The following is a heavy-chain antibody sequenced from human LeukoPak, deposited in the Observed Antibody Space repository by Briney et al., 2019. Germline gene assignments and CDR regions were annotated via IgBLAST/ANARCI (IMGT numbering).Heavy chain of an antibody. D-gene: IGHD3-10*01. Sequence: VASVKVSRKASGYTFTSYYMYWVRQAPGQGLEWMGIINPSGGSTSYAQKFQGRVTMTRDTSTSTVYMELSSLRSEDTAVYYCARDEGIRGVTDNWFDPWGQGTLVTVSS. CDR3: ARDEGIRGVTDNWFDP. CDR2: INPSGGST. J-gene: IGHJ5*02. V-gene: IGHV1-46*01. CDR1: GYTFTSYY.